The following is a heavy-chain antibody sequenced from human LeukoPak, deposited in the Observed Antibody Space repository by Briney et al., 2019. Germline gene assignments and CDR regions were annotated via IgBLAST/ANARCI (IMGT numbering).Heavy chain of an antibody. V-gene: IGHV3-30*18. CDR3: AKDLIRFLEWLSPTPADY. Sequence: PGGSLRLSCAASGFTFSSYGMHWVRQAPGKGLEWVAVISYDGSNKYYADSVKGRFTISRGNSKNTLYLQMNSLRAEDTAVYYCAKDLIRFLEWLSPTPADYWGQGTLVTVSS. CDR2: ISYDGSNK. CDR1: GFTFSSYG. D-gene: IGHD3-3*01. J-gene: IGHJ4*02.